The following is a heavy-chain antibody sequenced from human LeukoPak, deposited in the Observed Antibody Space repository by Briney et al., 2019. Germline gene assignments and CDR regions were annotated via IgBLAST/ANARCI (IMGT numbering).Heavy chain of an antibody. CDR2: FGPENSET. CDR3: ATVRPIAVAREFEY. V-gene: IGHV1-24*01. J-gene: IGHJ4*02. D-gene: IGHD6-19*01. CDR1: GYTLSELS. Sequence: ASVKVSCKVSGYTLSELSMHWVRQAPGKGLEWMGGFGPENSETIYAQNFQGRVTMTEDTSTNTAYMELSSLRSEDTAVYYCATVRPIAVAREFEYWGQGTLVTVSS.